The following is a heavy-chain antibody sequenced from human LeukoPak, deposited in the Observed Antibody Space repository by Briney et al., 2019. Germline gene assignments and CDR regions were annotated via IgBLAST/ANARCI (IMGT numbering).Heavy chain of an antibody. CDR3: ARLPDYDNSGDPDTFDI. V-gene: IGHV4-59*13. D-gene: IGHD3-22*01. J-gene: IGHJ3*02. Sequence: SESLSLTCAGSGGSISSYYWSWVRQSPGKRLEWIASINYNGRTKFNPSLQSRVTISLDTSNSHFSLQLRSVTAADSAVYYCARLPDYDNSGDPDTFDIWGQGTMVTVSS. CDR2: INYNGRT. CDR1: GGSISSYY.